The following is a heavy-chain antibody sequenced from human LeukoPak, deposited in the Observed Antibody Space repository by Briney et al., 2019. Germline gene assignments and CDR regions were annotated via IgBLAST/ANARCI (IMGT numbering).Heavy chain of an antibody. Sequence: PGGSLRLSCAASRFTFSSYWMSWVRQAPGKGLEWVANIKQDGSEKHYVDSVKGRFTISRDNAKNSLYLQMNSLRAEDTAVYYCARDRNYYDSSGYSHVGYLQHWGQGTLVTVSS. J-gene: IGHJ1*01. V-gene: IGHV3-7*01. D-gene: IGHD3-22*01. CDR3: ARDRNYYDSSGYSHVGYLQH. CDR1: RFTFSSYW. CDR2: IKQDGSEK.